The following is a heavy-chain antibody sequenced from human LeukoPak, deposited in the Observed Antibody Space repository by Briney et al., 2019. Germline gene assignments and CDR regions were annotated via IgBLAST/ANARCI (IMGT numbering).Heavy chain of an antibody. Sequence: PGGSLRLSCVASGFTFSSYWMHWVRQGPGKGLVWVSRINSDGRTITYVDSVKGRFTISRDNAKNTLYLQMNSLRAEDTAVYYCARVTVSSSEVIFDYWGQGSLVTVSS. J-gene: IGHJ4*02. CDR3: ARVTVSSSEVIFDY. CDR2: INSDGRTI. CDR1: GFTFSSYW. D-gene: IGHD1-20*01. V-gene: IGHV3-74*01.